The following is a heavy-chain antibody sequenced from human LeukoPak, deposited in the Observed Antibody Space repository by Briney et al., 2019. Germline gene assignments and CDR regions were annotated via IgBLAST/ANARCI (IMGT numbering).Heavy chain of an antibody. V-gene: IGHV3-7*01. CDR2: INEDGSQK. Sequence: GGSLRLSCAASGFTFNNYWMSWVRQAPGKGLEWVANINEDGSQKYYVDSVKGRFTISRDNAKNSLYLQMNSLRAEDTAVYYCTRSYCSGGSCYYRPWGQGTLVTVSS. CDR1: GFTFNNYW. D-gene: IGHD2-15*01. J-gene: IGHJ5*02. CDR3: TRSYCSGGSCYYRP.